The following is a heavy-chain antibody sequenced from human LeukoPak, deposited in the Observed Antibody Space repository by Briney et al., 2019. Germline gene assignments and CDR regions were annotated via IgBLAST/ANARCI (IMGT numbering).Heavy chain of an antibody. J-gene: IGHJ5*02. Sequence: GGSLRLSCAASGFTFSTYAMNWVRQAPGKGLEWVSAISVSGDIIHYSDSVKGRFTISRDNSKNTLYLQMNSLRAEDTAVYYCAKFGGSGLNNWFDPWGQGTLVTVSS. CDR1: GFTFSTYA. CDR3: AKFGGSGLNNWFDP. V-gene: IGHV3-23*01. D-gene: IGHD3-10*01. CDR2: ISVSGDII.